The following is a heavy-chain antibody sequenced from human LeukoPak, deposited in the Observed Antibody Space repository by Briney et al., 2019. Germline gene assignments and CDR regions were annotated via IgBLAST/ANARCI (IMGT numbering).Heavy chain of an antibody. CDR3: ARTGTYDAFDI. CDR1: GGTFSSYA. V-gene: IGHV1-69*13. D-gene: IGHD1/OR15-1a*01. Sequence: GASVKVSCKASGGTFSSYAISWVRQAPGQGLEWMGGIIPIFGTANYAQKFQGRVTITADESTSTAYMELSSLRPEDTAVYYCARTGTYDAFDIWGQGTMVTVSS. CDR2: IIPIFGTA. J-gene: IGHJ3*02.